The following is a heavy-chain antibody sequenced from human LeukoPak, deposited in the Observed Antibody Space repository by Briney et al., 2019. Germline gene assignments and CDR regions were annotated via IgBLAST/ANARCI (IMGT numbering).Heavy chain of an antibody. V-gene: IGHV3-21*01. J-gene: IGHJ6*04. CDR3: ARDREMVAATSYYYYYYGMDV. CDR1: GFTFSSYS. CDR2: ISSSSSNI. D-gene: IGHD2-15*01. Sequence: LGGSLRFSCASCGFTFSSYSMSWGREPPGRGLGWVSSISSSSSNIYYADSVKGRFTISRDNAKNSLYLQMNSLRAEDTAVYYCARDREMVAATSYYYYYYGMDVWGKGTTVTVSS.